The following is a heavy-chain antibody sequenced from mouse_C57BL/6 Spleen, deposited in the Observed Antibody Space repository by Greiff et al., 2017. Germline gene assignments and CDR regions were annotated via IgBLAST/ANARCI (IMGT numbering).Heavy chain of an antibody. D-gene: IGHD1-1*01. CDR1: GFTFSDYG. Sequence: EVQLQESGGGLVKPGGSLKLSCAASGFTFSDYGMHWVRQAPEKGLEWVAYISSGSSTIYYADTVKGRFTISRDNAKNTLFLQMTSLRSEDTAMYYCARGRGSSGYWYFGVWGTGTTVTVSS. J-gene: IGHJ1*03. CDR3: ARGRGSSGYWYFGV. CDR2: ISSGSSTI. V-gene: IGHV5-17*01.